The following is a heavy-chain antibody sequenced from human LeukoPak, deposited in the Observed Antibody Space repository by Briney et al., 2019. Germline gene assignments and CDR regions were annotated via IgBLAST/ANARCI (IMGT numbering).Heavy chain of an antibody. CDR1: GFTFSSYA. D-gene: IGHD5-18*01. J-gene: IGHJ4*02. Sequence: GGSLRLSCATSGFTFSSYAMSWVRQAPGKGLEWVSAISGSGGSTYYADSVKGRFTISRDNSKNTLYLQMNSLRAEDTAVYYCAKDAGYSYGYWNFDYWGQGTLVTVSS. CDR2: ISGSGGST. V-gene: IGHV3-23*01. CDR3: AKDAGYSYGYWNFDY.